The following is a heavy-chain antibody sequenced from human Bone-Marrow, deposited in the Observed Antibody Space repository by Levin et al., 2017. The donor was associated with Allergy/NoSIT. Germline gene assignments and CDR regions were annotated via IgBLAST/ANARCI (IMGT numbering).Heavy chain of an antibody. Sequence: SLKISCAASGFTFDDYLMHWVRQVPGKGLEWVSGISWNSNTIGYADSVKGRFTISRDNAKNSLYLQMNSLRAEDTALYYCAKDIGASITVSYGMDVWGQGTTVTVSS. CDR1: GFTFDDYL. CDR2: ISWNSNTI. CDR3: AKDIGASITVSYGMDV. V-gene: IGHV3-9*01. J-gene: IGHJ6*02. D-gene: IGHD1-14*01.